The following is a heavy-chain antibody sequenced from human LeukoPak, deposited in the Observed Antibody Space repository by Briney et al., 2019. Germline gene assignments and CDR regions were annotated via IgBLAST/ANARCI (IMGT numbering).Heavy chain of an antibody. V-gene: IGHV4-38-2*02. CDR3: ARDKGEWELLYFDY. CDR1: GYSISSGYY. J-gene: IGHJ4*02. D-gene: IGHD1-26*01. Sequence: PSETLSLTCTVSGYSISSGYYWGWIRQPPGKGLEWIGSIYHSGSTYYNPSLKSRVTISVDTSKNQFSLKLSSVTAADTAVYYCARDKGEWELLYFDYWGQGTLVTVSS. CDR2: IYHSGST.